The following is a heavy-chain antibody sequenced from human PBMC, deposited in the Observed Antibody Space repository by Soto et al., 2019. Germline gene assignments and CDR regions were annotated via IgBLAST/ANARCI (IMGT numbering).Heavy chain of an antibody. CDR2: IYWDDDK. D-gene: IGHD6-13*01. V-gene: IGHV2-5*02. CDR1: GFSLSTSGVG. J-gene: IGHJ3*02. Sequence: QITLKESGPTLVKPTQTLTLTCTFSGFSLSTSGVGVGWIRQPPGKALEWLALIYWDDDKRYSPSLKSRLTIPKDTSKNQVVLTMTNMDPVDTATYYCALIGRSSGRNDAFDIWGQGTMVTVSS. CDR3: ALIGRSSGRNDAFDI.